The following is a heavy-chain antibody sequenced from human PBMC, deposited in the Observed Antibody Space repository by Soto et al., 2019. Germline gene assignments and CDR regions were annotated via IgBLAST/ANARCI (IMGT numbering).Heavy chain of an antibody. D-gene: IGHD2-21*01. CDR1: GGTFSSFA. Sequence: QVLLVQSGAEVKKPGSSVRVSCKTSGGTFSSFAISWVRLATGQGLAWMGVIVRMFAAPTYAQKFQGRVSITADESTRTAYMELSRLRSDDTAVYYCARDRVMRGNAYYYGMDVWGQGTTVTVSS. CDR2: IVRMFAAP. CDR3: ARDRVMRGNAYYYGMDV. V-gene: IGHV1-69*12. J-gene: IGHJ6*02.